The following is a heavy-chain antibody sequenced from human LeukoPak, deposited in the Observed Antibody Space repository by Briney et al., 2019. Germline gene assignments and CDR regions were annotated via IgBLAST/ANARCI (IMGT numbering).Heavy chain of an antibody. J-gene: IGHJ4*02. Sequence: ASVKVSCKASGYTFTSYDINWVRQATGQGLEWMGWMNPNSGNTGYAQKFQGRVTMTRNTPISTAYMELSSLRSEDTAVYYCASAYGSGSYFANEYRYFDYWGQGTLVTVSS. V-gene: IGHV1-8*01. CDR2: MNPNSGNT. CDR1: GYTFTSYD. CDR3: ASAYGSGSYFANEYRYFDY. D-gene: IGHD3-10*01.